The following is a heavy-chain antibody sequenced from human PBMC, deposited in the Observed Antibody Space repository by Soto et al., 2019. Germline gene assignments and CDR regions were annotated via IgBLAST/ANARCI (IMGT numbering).Heavy chain of an antibody. V-gene: IGHV4-59*08. CDR1: GGSISGHY. J-gene: IGHJ6*03. Sequence: QVQLQESGPGLVKPSETLSLSCNVSGGSISGHYWSWVRQTPGKGLEWIGHIYYSGSTNYNPSLKSRVTISVDTSKNHFSLRLTSVTAADTAVYYCARGPYYDLIWNYYYMDVWGKGTTVTVSS. CDR2: IYYSGST. D-gene: IGHD3-16*01. CDR3: ARGPYYDLIWNYYYMDV.